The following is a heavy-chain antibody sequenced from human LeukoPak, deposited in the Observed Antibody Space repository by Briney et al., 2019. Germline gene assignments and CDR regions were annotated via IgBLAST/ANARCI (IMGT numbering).Heavy chain of an antibody. CDR3: ASPVRGYCSSTSCYSGADDAFDI. D-gene: IGHD2-2*01. Sequence: SETLSLTCTVSGGSISSYYWSWIRQPPGKGPEWIGEINHSGSTNYNPSLKSRVTISVDTSKNQFSLKLSSVTAADTAVYYCASPVRGYCSSTSCYSGADDAFDIWGQGTMVTVSS. CDR1: GGSISSYY. V-gene: IGHV4-34*01. CDR2: INHSGST. J-gene: IGHJ3*02.